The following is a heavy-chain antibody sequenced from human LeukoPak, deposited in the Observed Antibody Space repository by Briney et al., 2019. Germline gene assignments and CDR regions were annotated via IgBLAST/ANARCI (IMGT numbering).Heavy chain of an antibody. V-gene: IGHV1-8*02. Sequence: EASVKVSCKASGYTFTGYYMHWVRQATGQGLEWMGWMNPNSGNTGYAQKFQGRVTMTRNTSISTAYMELSSLRSEDTAVYYCARVSRIGALNYWGQGTLVTVSS. CDR2: MNPNSGNT. D-gene: IGHD1-26*01. J-gene: IGHJ4*02. CDR1: GYTFTGYY. CDR3: ARVSRIGALNY.